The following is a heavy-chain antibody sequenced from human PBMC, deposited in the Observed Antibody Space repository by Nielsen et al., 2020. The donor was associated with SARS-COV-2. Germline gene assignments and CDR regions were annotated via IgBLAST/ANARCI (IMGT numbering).Heavy chain of an antibody. Sequence: GESLKISCAASGFTFSSYAMSWVRQAPGKGLEWVSAISGSGGSTYYADSVKGRFTISRDNSKNTLYLQMNSLRAEDTAVYYCAKSQDGIYCSGGSCYRNYFDYWGQGTLVTVSS. J-gene: IGHJ4*02. D-gene: IGHD2-15*01. CDR2: ISGSGGST. CDR1: GFTFSSYA. V-gene: IGHV3-23*01. CDR3: AKSQDGIYCSGGSCYRNYFDY.